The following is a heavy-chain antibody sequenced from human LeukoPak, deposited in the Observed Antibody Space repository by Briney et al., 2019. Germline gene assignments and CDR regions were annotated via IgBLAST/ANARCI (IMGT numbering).Heavy chain of an antibody. Sequence: GGSLRLSCAASGFTFRNTWVPWLRQAPGKATEGVGHIKSKADGGTADYAASVNGRFTISRDDSENTLSLQMNSLKTEDTAVYFCTIENYYDSSGPIKHWGQGTLVTVSS. V-gene: IGHV3-15*01. CDR3: TIENYYDSSGPIKH. J-gene: IGHJ1*01. D-gene: IGHD3-22*01. CDR1: GFTFRNTW. CDR2: IKSKADGGTA.